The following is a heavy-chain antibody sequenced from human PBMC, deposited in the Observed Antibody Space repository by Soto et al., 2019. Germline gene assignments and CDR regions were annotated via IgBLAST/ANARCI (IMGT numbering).Heavy chain of an antibody. CDR3: ARTDRDFYGLDV. CDR1: GFTFRNYD. CDR2: ISAAGDP. Sequence: EVQLVESGGGLVQPGGSLRLSCEASGFTFRNYDMNWVRQGTGKGLEWVSGISAAGDPDYADSVEGRFTISRENAQNSFFLQMNSLRVCDTAVYYCARTDRDFYGLDVWGQGTTVIVSS. V-gene: IGHV3-13*05. J-gene: IGHJ6*02.